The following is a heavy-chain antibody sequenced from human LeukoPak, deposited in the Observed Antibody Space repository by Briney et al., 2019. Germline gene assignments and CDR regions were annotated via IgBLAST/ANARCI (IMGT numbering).Heavy chain of an antibody. Sequence: GGSLRLSCGASGFTFSTYSMNWVRQAPGKGLECVSSISSGSSYIYYADSVKGRFSISRDNAENSLYLQMNSLRAEDTAVYYCSRDRKTSDYWGQGTLVTVSS. V-gene: IGHV3-21*01. J-gene: IGHJ4*02. CDR3: SRDRKTSDY. CDR1: GFTFSTYS. CDR2: ISSGSSYI.